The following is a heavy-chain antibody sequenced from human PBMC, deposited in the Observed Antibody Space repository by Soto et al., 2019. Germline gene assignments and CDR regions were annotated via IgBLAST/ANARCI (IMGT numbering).Heavy chain of an antibody. D-gene: IGHD3-16*01. CDR3: TRVLGTLGATSLDH. CDR1: GFTFSDFG. V-gene: IGHV3-23*01. CDR2: ISGSGST. Sequence: PVGSLRLSCVASGFTFSDFGMSWVRQAPGKGLDWVSAISGSGSTYYADSVKGRCTITRDNSKNTLYLQIKSLRVEDTAIYYCTRVLGTLGATSLDHWGQGILVTVSS. J-gene: IGHJ4*02.